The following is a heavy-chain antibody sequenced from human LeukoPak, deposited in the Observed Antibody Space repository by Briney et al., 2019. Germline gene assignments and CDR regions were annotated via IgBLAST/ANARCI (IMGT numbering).Heavy chain of an antibody. Sequence: GGSLRLSCAASGFTFSSYAMSWVRQAPGKGLEWVSAISGSGGSTYYADSVKGRFTISRDNSKNTLYLQMNSLRADDTAVYYCAKDLGTNYYDSSGYYYGFDYWGQGTLVTVSS. CDR1: GFTFSSYA. J-gene: IGHJ4*02. CDR2: ISGSGGST. CDR3: AKDLGTNYYDSSGYYYGFDY. D-gene: IGHD3-22*01. V-gene: IGHV3-23*01.